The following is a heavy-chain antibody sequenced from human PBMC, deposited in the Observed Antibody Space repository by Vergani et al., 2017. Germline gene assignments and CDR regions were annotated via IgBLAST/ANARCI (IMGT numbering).Heavy chain of an antibody. V-gene: IGHV1-2*02. D-gene: IGHD5-24*01. CDR3: ARRARDGYNFDL. Sequence: QVQLVQSGAEVKKPGASVNVSCKASGYTFSDYYMHWVRQAPGQGLEWMGWIYPYSGATNYAQKFQGRVTMTRDTSTSTADMELSGLNSDDMAVYYCARRARDGYNFDLWGQGSLVTVSS. CDR1: GYTFSDYY. J-gene: IGHJ4*02. CDR2: IYPYSGAT.